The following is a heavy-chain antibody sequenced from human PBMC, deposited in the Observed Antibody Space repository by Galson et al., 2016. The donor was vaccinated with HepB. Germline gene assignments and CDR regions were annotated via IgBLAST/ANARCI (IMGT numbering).Heavy chain of an antibody. Sequence: LRLSCAASGFTFRSYAMNWVRQAPGKGLEWVAVISYDGSNKYYADSVKGRFTISRDNSKNTLYLQMNSLRAEDTAVYYCAGSRIIYCSSTSCYDAFDIWGQGTMVTVAP. CDR2: ISYDGSNK. CDR1: GFTFRSYA. D-gene: IGHD2-2*01. V-gene: IGHV3-30-3*01. J-gene: IGHJ3*02. CDR3: AGSRIIYCSSTSCYDAFDI.